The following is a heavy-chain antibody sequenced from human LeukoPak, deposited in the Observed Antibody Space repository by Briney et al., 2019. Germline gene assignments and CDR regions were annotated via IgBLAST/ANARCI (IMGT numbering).Heavy chain of an antibody. CDR1: GYTFTSYD. V-gene: IGHV1-8*01. CDR2: MNPNSGNT. CDR3: ARVFSNYYDFWSGYFSDKNFDP. J-gene: IGHJ5*02. Sequence: ASVKVSCKASGYTFTSYDINWVRQATGQGLEWMGWMNPNSGNTGYAQKLQGRVTMTTDTSTSTAYMELRSLRSDDTAVYYCARVFSNYYDFWSGYFSDKNFDPWGQGTLVTVSP. D-gene: IGHD3-3*01.